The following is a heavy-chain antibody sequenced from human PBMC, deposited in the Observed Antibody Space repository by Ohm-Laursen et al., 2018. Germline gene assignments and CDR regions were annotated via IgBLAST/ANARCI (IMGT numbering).Heavy chain of an antibody. J-gene: IGHJ4*02. CDR2: ISGTSATI. CDR1: GFSFSSYW. V-gene: IGHV3-48*01. Sequence: GSLRLSCAASGFSFSSYWMNWVRQAPGKGLEWVSCISGTSATIYYADSVKGRFNISRDNAKNSLYLQMDSLRAEDTAVYYCARDFDYWGQGTLVTVSS. CDR3: ARDFDY.